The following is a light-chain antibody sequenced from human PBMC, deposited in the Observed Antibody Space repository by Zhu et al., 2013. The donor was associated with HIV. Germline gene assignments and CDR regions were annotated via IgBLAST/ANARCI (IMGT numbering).Light chain of an antibody. CDR1: QSVSSSY. V-gene: IGKV3D-20*01. CDR3: QHYGSSLT. Sequence: EIVLTQSPVTLSLSPGERATLSCGASQSVSSSYLAWYQQRPGLAPRLLIYDASTRATGFPDRFSGAATGSGTDFTLTISRLEPEDFAVYYCQHYGSSLTFGGGPRVEIK. J-gene: IGKJ4*01. CDR2: DAS.